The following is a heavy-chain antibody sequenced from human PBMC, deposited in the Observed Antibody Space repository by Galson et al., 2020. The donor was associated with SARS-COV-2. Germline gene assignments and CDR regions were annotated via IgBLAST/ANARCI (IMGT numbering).Heavy chain of an antibody. V-gene: IGHV3-21*01. Sequence: GGSLRLSCAASGFTISSYSMNWVRQAPGKGLEWVSSISSSSSYIYYADSVKGRFTISRDNAKNSLYLQMNSLRAEDTAVYYCASPLSMVRGVISDYWGQGTLVTVSS. CDR2: ISSSSSYI. J-gene: IGHJ4*02. CDR1: GFTISSYS. D-gene: IGHD3-10*01. CDR3: ASPLSMVRGVISDY.